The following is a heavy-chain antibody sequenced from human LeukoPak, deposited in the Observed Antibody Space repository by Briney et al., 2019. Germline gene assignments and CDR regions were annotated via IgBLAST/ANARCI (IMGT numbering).Heavy chain of an antibody. V-gene: IGHV4-30-4*01. CDR2: IYYSGST. CDR1: GGSISSGDYY. J-gene: IGHJ6*02. Sequence: PSETLSLTCTVSGGSISSGDYYWSWIRQPPGKGLEWIGYIYYSGSTYYNPSLKSRLTISVDTSKNQFSLKLSSVTAADTAVYYCAKASGYVGLYYYGMDVWDQGTTVTVSS. CDR3: AKASGYVGLYYYGMDV. D-gene: IGHD5-12*01.